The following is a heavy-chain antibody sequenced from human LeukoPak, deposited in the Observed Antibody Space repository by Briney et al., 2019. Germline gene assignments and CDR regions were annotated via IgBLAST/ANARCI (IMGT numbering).Heavy chain of an antibody. D-gene: IGHD6-13*01. J-gene: IGHJ6*03. V-gene: IGHV4-4*07. Sequence: SETLSLTCTVSGGSIRSYYWSWIRQPAGKGLEWIGRIYSSGSTNYNPSLKSRVTMSVDTSKNQFSLKLSSVTAADTAVYYCAREGYTMAADYHYYHMDVWGKGTTVTVSS. CDR3: AREGYTMAADYHYYHMDV. CDR1: GGSIRSYY. CDR2: IYSSGST.